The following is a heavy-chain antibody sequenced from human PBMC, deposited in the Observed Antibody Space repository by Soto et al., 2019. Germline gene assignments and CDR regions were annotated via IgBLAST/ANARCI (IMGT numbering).Heavy chain of an antibody. J-gene: IGHJ4*02. D-gene: IGHD3-22*01. Sequence: EVQMVESGGGLVKPGGSLRLSCAASGITFNTYYMNWVRQAPGKGLEWVSSISSDGSHVFYGDSAKGRFTISRDNAKNSLYLQMNSLTAEDTAVYYCAGTHDSLDYLGRGTLGTVSS. CDR3: AGTHDSLDY. CDR2: ISSDGSHV. CDR1: GITFNTYY. V-gene: IGHV3-21*01.